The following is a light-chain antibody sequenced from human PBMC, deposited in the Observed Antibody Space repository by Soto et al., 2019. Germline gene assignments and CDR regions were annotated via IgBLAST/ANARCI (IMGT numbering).Light chain of an antibody. Sequence: EIQLTHSRYPLSASVGDRVTITRRASQSITIYLNWYQRQPGKAPRLLIYGASTLQTGVPSRFSGSGSMTDFTLTISDLQPEDFATYYCQQTYSTPITIGQGTRLEIK. V-gene: IGKV1-39*01. J-gene: IGKJ5*01. CDR1: QSITIY. CDR3: QQTYSTPIT. CDR2: GAS.